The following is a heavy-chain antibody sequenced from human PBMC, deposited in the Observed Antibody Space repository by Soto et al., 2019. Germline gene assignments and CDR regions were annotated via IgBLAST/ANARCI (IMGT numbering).Heavy chain of an antibody. V-gene: IGHV4-34*01. CDR2: INHSGST. J-gene: IGHJ5*02. D-gene: IGHD3-10*01. Sequence: SETLSLTCAVYGGSFSGYYWSWIRQPPGKGLEWIGEINHSGSTNYNPSHKSRVTISVDTSKNQFSLKLSSVTAADTAVYYCARALWFGELLYQRDNWFDPWGQGTLVTVSS. CDR3: ARALWFGELLYQRDNWFDP. CDR1: GGSFSGYY.